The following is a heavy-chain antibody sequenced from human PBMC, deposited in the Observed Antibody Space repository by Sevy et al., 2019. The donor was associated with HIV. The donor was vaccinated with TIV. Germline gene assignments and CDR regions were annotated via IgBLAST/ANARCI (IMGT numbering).Heavy chain of an antibody. CDR3: ARAGGYTSAWSPGNY. V-gene: IGHV3-30*04. Sequence: GGSLRLSCAASGFTFNTHAMHWVRQAPGKGLEWVALISNDGIIKYYADSVKGRLTISRDNSKNTLSLQMNSLRIEDTAVYYCARAGGYTSAWSPGNYWGQGTLVTVSS. CDR2: ISNDGIIK. CDR1: GFTFNTHA. J-gene: IGHJ4*02. D-gene: IGHD6-19*01.